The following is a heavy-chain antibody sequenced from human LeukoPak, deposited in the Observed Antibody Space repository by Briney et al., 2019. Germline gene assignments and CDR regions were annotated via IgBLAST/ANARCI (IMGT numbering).Heavy chain of an antibody. V-gene: IGHV3-74*01. CDR3: ARAGYYRFDY. CDR2: INSDGSTI. J-gene: IGHJ4*02. Sequence: GGSLRLSCAGSGFTFSTSWMHWVRPAPGQGRVWVSRINSDGSTINYADSVRGRFTISRDNAKSTLYLQMSSLGAEDTAVYYCARAGYYRFDYWGQGTQVTVSS. CDR1: GFTFSTSW. D-gene: IGHD2-15*01.